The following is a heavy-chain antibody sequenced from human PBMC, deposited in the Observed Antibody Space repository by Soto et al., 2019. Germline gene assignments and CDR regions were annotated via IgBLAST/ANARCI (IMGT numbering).Heavy chain of an antibody. V-gene: IGHV5-10-1*01. Sequence: GESLKISCKGSGYSFTNYWISWVRQMPGKGLEWMGRIDPSDSYTNYSPSFQGHVTISTDKSISTAYLQWSSLKASDTAIYYCPRPGGGRKGVYYGMDVWGQGTTVAVSS. CDR3: PRPGGGRKGVYYGMDV. CDR2: IDPSDSYT. CDR1: GYSFTNYW. D-gene: IGHD2-15*01. J-gene: IGHJ6*02.